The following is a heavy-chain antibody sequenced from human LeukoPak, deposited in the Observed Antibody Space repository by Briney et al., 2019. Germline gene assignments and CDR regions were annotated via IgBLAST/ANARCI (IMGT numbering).Heavy chain of an antibody. J-gene: IGHJ6*03. CDR2: LIPMFGTP. D-gene: IGHD6-19*01. CDR1: GGTLSNYT. V-gene: IGHV1-69*05. CDR3: ARVGRTEYRLAFDYYYMDV. Sequence: SVKVSCKASGGTLSNYTITWVRQAPEQGLEWMGVLIPMFGTPNYAQQFRGRLTITTDESTSTAYMELSSLRSEDTAVYYCARVGRTEYRLAFDYYYMDVWGEGTTVTVSS.